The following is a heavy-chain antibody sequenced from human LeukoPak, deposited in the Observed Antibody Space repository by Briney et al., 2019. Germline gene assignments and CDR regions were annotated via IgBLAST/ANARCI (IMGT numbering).Heavy chain of an antibody. J-gene: IGHJ6*02. V-gene: IGHV3-23*01. CDR3: AKGVYGSGNYYGMDV. CDR1: GFTFSSYA. D-gene: IGHD3-10*01. CDR2: ISGSGGST. Sequence: PGGSLRLSCAASGFTFSSYAMSWVRQAPGKGLEWVSAISGSGGSTYYADSVKGRFTISRDNSKNTLYLQMNSLRAEDTAVYYCAKGVYGSGNYYGMDVWGQGTTVTVSS.